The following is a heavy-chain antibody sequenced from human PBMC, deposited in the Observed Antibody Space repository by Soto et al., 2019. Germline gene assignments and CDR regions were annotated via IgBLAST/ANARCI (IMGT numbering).Heavy chain of an antibody. CDR1: GYTFTSYG. CDR2: ISAYNGNT. CDR3: AGSTVTTWYDAFDI. Sequence: ASVKVSCKASGYTFTSYGISWVRQAPGQGLEWMGGISAYNGNTNYAQKLQGRVTMTTDTSTSTAYMELRSLRSDDTAVYYCAGSTVTTWYDAFDIWGQGTMVTVSS. V-gene: IGHV1-18*01. J-gene: IGHJ3*02. D-gene: IGHD4-17*01.